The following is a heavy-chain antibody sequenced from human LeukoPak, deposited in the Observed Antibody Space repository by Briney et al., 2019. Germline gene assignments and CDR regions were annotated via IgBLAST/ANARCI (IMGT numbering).Heavy chain of an antibody. V-gene: IGHV4-59*02. CDR3: ARGPDYGDHQRPDYYYFGMDV. J-gene: IGHJ6*04. Sequence: SETLSLTCTVSGHSVSNYYWTWIPQPPGKGLEWIGYIFYSGSTNFNLSLKSRVTMSVDPSKNQFSLKLSSVTAADTAVYHCARGPDYGDHQRPDYYYFGMDVWGKGTTVTVSS. CDR2: IFYSGST. D-gene: IGHD4-17*01. CDR1: GHSVSNYY.